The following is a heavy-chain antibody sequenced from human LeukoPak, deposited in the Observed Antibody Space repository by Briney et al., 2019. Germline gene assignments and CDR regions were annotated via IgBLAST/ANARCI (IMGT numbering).Heavy chain of an antibody. V-gene: IGHV3-21*01. CDR2: ISTGSSYI. Sequence: PGGSLRLSCAASGFTFSSYNMNWVRQAPGKGLEWVSSISTGSSYIYSADSLKGRFTISRDNAKNSLYLQMNSLRVEDTAVYYCARDSLHPSSLHYYFDYWGQGTLVTVSS. D-gene: IGHD6-6*01. CDR3: ARDSLHPSSLHYYFDY. J-gene: IGHJ4*02. CDR1: GFTFSSYN.